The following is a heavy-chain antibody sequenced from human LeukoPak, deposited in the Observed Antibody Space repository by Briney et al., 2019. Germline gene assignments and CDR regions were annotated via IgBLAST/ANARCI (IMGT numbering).Heavy chain of an antibody. V-gene: IGHV4-34*01. CDR3: ARGLPTRIAVAGYNWFDS. CDR2: INHSGST. J-gene: IGHJ5*01. Sequence: PSETLSLTCAVYGGSFSGYYWSWIRQPPGKGLEWIGEINHSGSTNYNPSLKSRVTISVDTSKNQFSLKLSSVTAADTAVYYCARGLPTRIAVAGYNWFDSWGQGTLVTVSS. CDR1: GGSFSGYY. D-gene: IGHD6-19*01.